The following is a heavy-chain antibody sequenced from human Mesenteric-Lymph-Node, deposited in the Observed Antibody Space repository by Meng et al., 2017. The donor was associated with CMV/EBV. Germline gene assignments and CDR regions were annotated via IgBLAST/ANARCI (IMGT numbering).Heavy chain of an antibody. CDR2: INPHTGVT. CDR1: GYSFTDYY. CDR3: ARDACNVNCHNTFDI. V-gene: IGHV1-2*02. D-gene: IGHD1-1*01. Sequence: ASVKVSCKSSGYSFTDYYLHWVRQAAGQGLEWMGWINPHTGVTINAQKFQGRVTMTRDTSTNTAYMELSSLTSDDMAVYYCARDACNVNCHNTFDIWGRGTMVTVSS. J-gene: IGHJ3*02.